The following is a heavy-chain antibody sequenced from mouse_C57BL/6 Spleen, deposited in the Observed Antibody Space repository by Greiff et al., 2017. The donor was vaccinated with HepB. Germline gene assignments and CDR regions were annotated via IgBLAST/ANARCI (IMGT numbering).Heavy chain of an antibody. V-gene: IGHV1-50*01. CDR1: GYTFTSYW. CDR2: IDPSDSYT. J-gene: IGHJ2*01. D-gene: IGHD1-1*01. CDR3: AHYGSSLYFDY. Sequence: QVQLQQPGAELVKPGASVKLSCKASGYTFTSYWMQWVKQRPGQGLEWIGEIDPSDSYTNYNQKFKGKATLTVDTSSSTAYMQLSSLTSEDSAVYYCAHYGSSLYFDYWGQGTTLTVSS.